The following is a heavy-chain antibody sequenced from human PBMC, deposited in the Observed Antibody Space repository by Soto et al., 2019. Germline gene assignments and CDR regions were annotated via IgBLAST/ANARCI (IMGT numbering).Heavy chain of an antibody. J-gene: IGHJ6*02. D-gene: IGHD6-13*01. CDR2: IYPGDSDT. Sequence: GESLKFSCKGSGYSFTSYGIGWVRQMPGKGLEWMGIIYPGDSDTRYSPSFQGQVTISADKSISTAYLQWSSLKASDTAMYYCAREIAAAGNLFNGMDVWGQGTTVTVSS. CDR3: AREIAAAGNLFNGMDV. CDR1: GYSFTSYG. V-gene: IGHV5-51*01.